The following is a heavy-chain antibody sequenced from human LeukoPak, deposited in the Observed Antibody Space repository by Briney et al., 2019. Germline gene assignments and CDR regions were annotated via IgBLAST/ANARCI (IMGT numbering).Heavy chain of an antibody. CDR3: AKGGPVRGPIFGGYYYYYYGMDV. D-gene: IGHD3-3*01. CDR2: ISGSGGST. CDR1: GFTFSSYA. Sequence: PGGSLRLSCAASGFTFSSYAMSWVRQAPGKGLEWVSAISGSGGSTYYADSVKGRFTISRDNSKNTLYLQMNSLRAEDTAVYYCAKGGPVRGPIFGGYYYYYYGMDVWGQGTTVTVSS. J-gene: IGHJ6*02. V-gene: IGHV3-23*01.